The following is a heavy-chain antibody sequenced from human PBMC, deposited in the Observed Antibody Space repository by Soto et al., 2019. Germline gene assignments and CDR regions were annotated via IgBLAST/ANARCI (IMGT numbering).Heavy chain of an antibody. CDR2: IYHSGST. J-gene: IGHJ4*02. CDR1: GGSISSSNW. V-gene: IGHV4-4*02. Sequence: QVQLQESGPGLVKPSGTLSLTCAVSGGSISSSNWWSWVRQPPGKGLEWIGEIYHSGSTNYNPSLKRRVTISVDKSKNQFSLKLSSVTAADTDVYYCARRGDYGDYEVVFDYWGQGTLVTVSS. D-gene: IGHD4-17*01. CDR3: ARRGDYGDYEVVFDY.